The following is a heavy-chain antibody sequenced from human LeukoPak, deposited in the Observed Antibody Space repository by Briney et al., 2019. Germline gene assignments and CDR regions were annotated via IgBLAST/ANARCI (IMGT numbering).Heavy chain of an antibody. V-gene: IGHV3-66*02. J-gene: IGHJ4*02. D-gene: IGHD1-26*01. CDR2: IYSGGST. Sequence: GGSLRLSCAASGFTVSSNYMSWVRQAPGKGLEWVLVIYSGGSTYYADSVKGRFTISRDNSKNTLYLQMNSLRAEDTAVYYCAREAPWELPYWGQGTLVTVSS. CDR3: AREAPWELPY. CDR1: GFTVSSNY.